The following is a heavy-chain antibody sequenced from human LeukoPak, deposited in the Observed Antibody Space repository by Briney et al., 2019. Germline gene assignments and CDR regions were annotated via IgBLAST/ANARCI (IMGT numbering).Heavy chain of an antibody. D-gene: IGHD1-26*01. CDR3: AKGHAPSGSYADY. J-gene: IGHJ4*02. V-gene: IGHV3-23*01. Sequence: QSGGSLRLSCAASGFTFSNYAMTWVRQAPGKGLEWVSSISGSGDDTYYADAVKGRFTVSRDNSKNTLYVQMNSLRAEDTAAYYCAKGHAPSGSYADYWGQGTLVTVSS. CDR2: ISGSGDDT. CDR1: GFTFSNYA.